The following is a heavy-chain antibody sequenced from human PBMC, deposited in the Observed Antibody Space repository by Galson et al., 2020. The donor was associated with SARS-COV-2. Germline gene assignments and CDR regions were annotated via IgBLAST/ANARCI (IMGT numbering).Heavy chain of an antibody. J-gene: IGHJ4*02. CDR1: GGSISSGGYS. Sequence: ASETLSLTCAVSGGSISSGGYSWSWIRQPPGKGLEWIGYIYHSGNTYYNPSLKSRVSISVDRSKNQFSLKLSSVTAADTAVYYCARATFPQREYSGYDYYFDYWGQGTLVTVSS. D-gene: IGHD5-12*01. CDR2: IYHSGNT. V-gene: IGHV4-30-2*01. CDR3: ARATFPQREYSGYDYYFDY.